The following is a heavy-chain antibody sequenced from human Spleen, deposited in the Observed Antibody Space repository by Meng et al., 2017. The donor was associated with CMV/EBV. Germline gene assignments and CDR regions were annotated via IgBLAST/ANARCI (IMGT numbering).Heavy chain of an antibody. D-gene: IGHD3-3*01. V-gene: IGHV3-30-3*02. J-gene: IGHJ5*02. Sequence: GESLKISCAASGFTFSSYAMHWVRQAPGKGLAWVAVISYDGSNKYYADSVKGRFTISRDNSKNTLYLQMNSLRAEDTAVYYCAKSAQRITIFGVPPGFDPWGQGTLVTISS. CDR2: ISYDGSNK. CDR1: GFTFSSYA. CDR3: AKSAQRITIFGVPPGFDP.